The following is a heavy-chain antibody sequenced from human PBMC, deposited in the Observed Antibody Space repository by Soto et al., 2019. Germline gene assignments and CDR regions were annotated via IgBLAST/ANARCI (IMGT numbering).Heavy chain of an antibody. Sequence: SETLSLTCTVSGGSISSGGYYWSWIRQHPGKGLEWIGYIYYSGSTYYNPSLKSRVTISVDTSKNQFSLKLSSVTAADTAVYYCARAPAEDSSGFFQHWGQGTLVTVSS. V-gene: IGHV4-31*03. D-gene: IGHD6-25*01. CDR1: GGSISSGGYY. J-gene: IGHJ1*01. CDR3: ARAPAEDSSGFFQH. CDR2: IYYSGST.